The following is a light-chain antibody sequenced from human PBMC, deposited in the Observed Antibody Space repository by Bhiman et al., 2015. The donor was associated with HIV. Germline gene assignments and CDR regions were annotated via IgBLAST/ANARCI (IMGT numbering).Light chain of an antibody. Sequence: QSVLTQPPSVSGAPGQRVTISCTGSSSNIGAGYDVHWYQQLPGTAPKLLIYDNNKRPSGIPDRFSGSKSGTSATLGITGLQTGDEADYYCETWDSSLSAEVFGGGTKLTVL. J-gene: IGLJ3*02. CDR1: SSNIGAGYD. CDR3: ETWDSSLSAEV. V-gene: IGLV1-51*01. CDR2: DNN.